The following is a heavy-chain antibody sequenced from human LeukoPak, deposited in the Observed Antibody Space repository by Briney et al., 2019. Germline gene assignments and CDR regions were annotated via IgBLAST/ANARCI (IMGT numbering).Heavy chain of an antibody. CDR1: GFTFSSYG. J-gene: IGHJ4*02. CDR2: ISYDGSNK. V-gene: IGHV3-30*03. Sequence: GGSLRLSCAASGFTFSSYGMHWVRQAPGKGLEWVAVISYDGSNKYYADSVKGRFTISRDDSQNIVYLQMDSLRAEDTALYYCTTRLRNHFDYWGQGTQVTVSS. CDR3: TTRLRNHFDY. D-gene: IGHD5-12*01.